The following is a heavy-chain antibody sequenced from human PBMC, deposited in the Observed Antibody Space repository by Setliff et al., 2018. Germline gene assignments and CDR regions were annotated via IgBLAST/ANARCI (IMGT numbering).Heavy chain of an antibody. D-gene: IGHD5-18*01. CDR1: GFDFSYYY. CDR3: ISLWLGYYGLDV. V-gene: IGHV3-15*01. J-gene: IGHJ6*02. Sequence: GGSLRLSCAASGFDFSYYYMSWVRQAPGKGLEWVGRIKRESDGGTTDYAAPVKGRFTISRDDSKNTLYLQMNSLKTEDTAVYYCISLWLGYYGLDVWGQGTTVTVSS. CDR2: IKRESDGGTT.